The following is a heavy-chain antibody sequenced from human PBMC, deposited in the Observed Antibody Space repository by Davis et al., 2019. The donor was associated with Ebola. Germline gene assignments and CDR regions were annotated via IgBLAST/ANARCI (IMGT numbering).Heavy chain of an antibody. CDR3: ARGGYYDILTGAHYYYYGMDV. V-gene: IGHV1-18*01. Sequence: ASVKVSCKASGYTFTSYGISWVRQAPGQGLEWMGWISAYNGNTNYAQKLQGRVTMTTDTSTSTAYMELRSLRSDDTAVYYCARGGYYDILTGAHYYYYGMDVWGQGTTVTVSS. D-gene: IGHD3-9*01. CDR2: ISAYNGNT. CDR1: GYTFTSYG. J-gene: IGHJ6*02.